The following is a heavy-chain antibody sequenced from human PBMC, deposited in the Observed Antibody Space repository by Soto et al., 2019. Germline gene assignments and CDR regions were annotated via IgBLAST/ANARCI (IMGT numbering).Heavy chain of an antibody. CDR2: ISSSSSYI. CDR1: GFTFSSYS. Sequence: PGGSLRLSCAASGFTFSSYSMNWVRQAPGKGLERVSSISSSSSYIYYADSVKGRFTISRDNAKNSLYLQMNSLRAEDTAVYYCALSYYDFWSGYYTGTTTGDYWGQGTLVTVSS. CDR3: ALSYYDFWSGYYTGTTTGDY. J-gene: IGHJ4*02. V-gene: IGHV3-21*01. D-gene: IGHD3-3*01.